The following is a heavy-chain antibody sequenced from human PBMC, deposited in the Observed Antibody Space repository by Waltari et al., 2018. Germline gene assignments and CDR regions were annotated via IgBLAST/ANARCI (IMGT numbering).Heavy chain of an antibody. CDR3: AKDHDSSGYYYFDY. CDR2: IYSGGSST. CDR1: GFTFSSYA. V-gene: IGHV3-23*03. Sequence: EVQLLESGGGLVQPGGSLRLSCAASGFTFSSYAMSWVRQAPGKGLEWVSVIYSGGSSTYYAGSVKGRFTISRDNSKNTLYLQMNSLRAEDTAVYYCAKDHDSSGYYYFDYWGQGTLVTVSS. D-gene: IGHD3-22*01. J-gene: IGHJ4*02.